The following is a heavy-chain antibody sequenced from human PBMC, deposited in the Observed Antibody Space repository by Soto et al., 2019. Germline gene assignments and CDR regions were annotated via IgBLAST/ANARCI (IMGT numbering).Heavy chain of an antibody. CDR1: GGTFSSYA. J-gene: IGHJ4*02. D-gene: IGHD5-12*01. CDR2: IIPIFGTA. V-gene: IGHV1-69*12. CDR3: ASRPPVGMATNTFFDY. Sequence: QVQLVQSGAEVKKPGSSVKVSCKASGGTFSSYAISWVRQAPGQGLEWMGGIIPIFGTANYAQKFQGRVTITADECPGAASMELGGLGCEDRAVYYWASRPPVGMATNTFFDYWGQGTLVTVSS.